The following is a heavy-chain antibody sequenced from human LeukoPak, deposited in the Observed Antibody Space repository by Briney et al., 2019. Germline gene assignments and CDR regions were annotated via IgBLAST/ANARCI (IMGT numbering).Heavy chain of an antibody. J-gene: IGHJ4*02. Sequence: PGGSRGLSCGPPGFPFYIHGMSGARRAPGRGGGGVASIRPDGSEEYYMDSVKGRFTISRDNAKNSLYLQMNSLRAEDTAVYYCARLLGTVTTYDYWGQGTLVTVSS. CDR1: GFPFYIHG. CDR2: IRPDGSEE. D-gene: IGHD1-7*01. CDR3: ARLLGTVTTYDY. V-gene: IGHV3-7*01.